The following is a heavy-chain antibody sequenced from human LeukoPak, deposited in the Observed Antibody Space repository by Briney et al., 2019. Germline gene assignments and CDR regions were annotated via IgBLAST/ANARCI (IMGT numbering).Heavy chain of an antibody. Sequence: PGGSLRLSCAASGFTFSSYAMHWVRQAPGKGLEWVAVISYDGSNKYYADSVKGRFTISRDNSKNTLYLQMNSLRAEDTAVYYCASGASADGDPGVYWGQGTLVTVSS. CDR2: ISYDGSNK. CDR3: ASGASADGDPGVY. D-gene: IGHD4-17*01. J-gene: IGHJ4*02. V-gene: IGHV3-30-3*01. CDR1: GFTFSSYA.